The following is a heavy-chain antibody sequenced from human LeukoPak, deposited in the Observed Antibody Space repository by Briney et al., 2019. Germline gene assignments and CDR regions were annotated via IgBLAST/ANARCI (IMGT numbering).Heavy chain of an antibody. Sequence: PSQTLSLTCTVSGGSISSGSYYWSWIRQPAGKGLEWIGRIYTSGSTNYNPSLKSRVTISVDTSKNQFSLKLSSVTAADTAVYYCASQHSSSDYHYGMDVWGQGTTVTVSS. J-gene: IGHJ6*02. D-gene: IGHD6-13*01. CDR3: ASQHSSSDYHYGMDV. CDR1: GGSISSGSYY. V-gene: IGHV4-61*02. CDR2: IYTSGST.